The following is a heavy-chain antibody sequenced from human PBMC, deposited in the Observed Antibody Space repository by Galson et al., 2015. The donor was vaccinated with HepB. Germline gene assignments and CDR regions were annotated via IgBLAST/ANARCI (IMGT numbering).Heavy chain of an antibody. CDR2: IIPIFGTA. J-gene: IGHJ6*02. CDR1: GGTFSSYA. D-gene: IGHD3-10*01. Sequence: SVKVSCKASGGTFSSYAISWVRQAPGQGLEWMGGIIPIFGTANYAQKFQGRVTITADESTSTAYMELSSLRSEDTAVYYCARGMVRGHPSGDYYGMDVWGQGTTVTVSS. CDR3: ARGMVRGHPSGDYYGMDV. V-gene: IGHV1-69*13.